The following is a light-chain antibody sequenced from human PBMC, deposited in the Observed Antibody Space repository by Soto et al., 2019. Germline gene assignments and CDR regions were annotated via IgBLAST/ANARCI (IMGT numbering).Light chain of an antibody. CDR2: GAS. CDR3: QQYNDWPPLT. V-gene: IGKV3-15*01. Sequence: IVMTQSPATLSVSPGERATLCCRASQSVTSNLAWYQQKPGQAPRLVIYGASTRATGIPARFSGSGSGTEFTLTISSLQSEDFAVYYCQQYNDWPPLTFGGGTRVEIK. J-gene: IGKJ4*01. CDR1: QSVTSN.